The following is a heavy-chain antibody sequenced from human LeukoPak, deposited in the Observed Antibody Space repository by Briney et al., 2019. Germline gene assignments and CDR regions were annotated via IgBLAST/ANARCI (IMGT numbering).Heavy chain of an antibody. J-gene: IGHJ6*02. CDR2: IKRDGSEK. V-gene: IGHV3-7*04. CDR1: GFTFSSYW. Sequence: GGSLRLSCAASGFTFSSYWMSWVRQAPGKGLEWVANIKRDGSEKYYVDSVKGRFTISRDNAKNSLYLQMNSLRAEDTAVYYCARESYYYDSSGYRGYYYYGMDVWGQGTTVTVSS. D-gene: IGHD3-22*01. CDR3: ARESYYYDSSGYRGYYYYGMDV.